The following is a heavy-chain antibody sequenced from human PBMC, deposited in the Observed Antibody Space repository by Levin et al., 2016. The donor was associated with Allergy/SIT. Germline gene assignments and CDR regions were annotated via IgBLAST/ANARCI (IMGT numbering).Heavy chain of an antibody. CDR3: ARGLRGDGYNYRD. CDR2: IWYDGGNK. CDR1: GFTFSSYG. V-gene: IGHV3-33*01. Sequence: GGSLRLSCAASGFTFSSYGMHWVRQAPGKGLEWVAVIWYDGGNKYYADSVKGRFTISRDNSKNTLYLQMNSLRAEDTAVYYCARGLRGDGYNYRDWGQGTLVTVSS. J-gene: IGHJ4*02. D-gene: IGHD5-24*01.